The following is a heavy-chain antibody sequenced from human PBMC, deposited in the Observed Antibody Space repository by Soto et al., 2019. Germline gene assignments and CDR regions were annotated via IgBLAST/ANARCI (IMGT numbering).Heavy chain of an antibody. CDR2: ISGRAGNT. D-gene: IGHD3-22*01. CDR3: AKGSGGTVLVSGRFYFDY. J-gene: IGHJ4*02. Sequence: EVQLLESGGGLAQPGGSLRLSCAASGFTFSNYAMSWVRQAPGKGLEWVSAISGRAGNTYYADSVKGRFTISRDNSKNTLSLQMNSLRAEDTALYYCAKGSGGTVLVSGRFYFDYWGQGTLVPVSP. V-gene: IGHV3-23*01. CDR1: GFTFSNYA.